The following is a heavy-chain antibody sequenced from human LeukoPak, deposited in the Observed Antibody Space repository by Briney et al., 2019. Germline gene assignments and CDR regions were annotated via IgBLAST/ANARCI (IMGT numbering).Heavy chain of an antibody. J-gene: IGHJ5*02. V-gene: IGHV3-21*01. CDR2: ISSSSSYI. Sequence: SGGSLRLSCAASGFTFSSYSMNWVRQAPGKGLEWVSSISSSSSYIYYADSVKGRFTISRDNAKNSLYLQMNSLRAEDTAGYYCARGGDIVVVTYNWFDPWGQGTLVTVSS. CDR3: ARGGDIVVVTYNWFDP. CDR1: GFTFSSYS. D-gene: IGHD2-21*02.